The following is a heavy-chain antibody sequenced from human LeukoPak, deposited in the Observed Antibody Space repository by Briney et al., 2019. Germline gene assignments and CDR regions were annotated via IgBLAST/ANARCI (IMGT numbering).Heavy chain of an antibody. D-gene: IGHD1-26*01. CDR1: GGSISSYY. J-gene: IGHJ6*03. CDR2: IHTRGSA. Sequence: SETLSLTCTAAGGSISSYYWSWIRQPPGKGPEWIGYIHTRGSANYNPSLKSRVTISVDTSKNQFSLKLSSVTAADTAVYYCARHRGSYCSYYYYMGGWGKGTTVTVSS. V-gene: IGHV4-4*09. CDR3: ARHRGSYCSYYYYMGG.